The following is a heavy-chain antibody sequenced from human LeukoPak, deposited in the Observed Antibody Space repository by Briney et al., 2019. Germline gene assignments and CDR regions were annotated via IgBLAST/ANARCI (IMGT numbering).Heavy chain of an antibody. D-gene: IGHD5-18*01. CDR1: GFPFSAYA. CDR3: AKPRVDSGTGSSYGHGLVF. J-gene: IGHJ4*02. V-gene: IGHV3-23*01. Sequence: GGSLRLSCAASGFPFSAYAMTWVRQAPGKGPEWVSSISPQGITYYADSVKGRFTVSRDNSRNTLFLQMGSLRADDVAVYYCAKPRVDSGTGSSYGHGLVFWGQGTLVTVSS. CDR2: ISPQGIT.